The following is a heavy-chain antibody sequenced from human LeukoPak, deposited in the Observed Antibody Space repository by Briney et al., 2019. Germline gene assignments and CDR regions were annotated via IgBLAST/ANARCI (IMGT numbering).Heavy chain of an antibody. Sequence: SETLSLTCTVSGGSISTSSYYWGWIRQPPGKGLEWIGSVFYSGSTYYNPSLKSRVIISVDTSKNQFSLKLSSVTAADTAVYYCARRDRYCSSTSCYGHRFDPWGQGTLVTVSS. CDR3: ARRDRYCSSTSCYGHRFDP. J-gene: IGHJ5*02. CDR2: VFYSGST. D-gene: IGHD2-2*01. CDR1: GGSISTSSYY. V-gene: IGHV4-39*01.